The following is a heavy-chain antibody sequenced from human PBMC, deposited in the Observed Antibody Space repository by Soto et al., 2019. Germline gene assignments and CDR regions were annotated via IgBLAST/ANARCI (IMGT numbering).Heavy chain of an antibody. V-gene: IGHV3-23*01. D-gene: IGHD6-19*01. Sequence: EVQLLESGGGLVQPGGSLRLSCAASGFTFSSYAMRWVRQAPGKGLEWVSASSGSGGSTYYADSVKGRFTISRDNSKNTLCLQMNSLIAEDTAVYYCAKLSSGWPYWYFDLWGRGTLVTVSS. CDR3: AKLSSGWPYWYFDL. J-gene: IGHJ2*01. CDR1: GFTFSSYA. CDR2: SSGSGGST.